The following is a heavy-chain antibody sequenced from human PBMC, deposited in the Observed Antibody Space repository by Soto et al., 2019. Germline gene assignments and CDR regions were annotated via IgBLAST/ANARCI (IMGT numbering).Heavy chain of an antibody. CDR2: ISGSGGGT. J-gene: IGHJ1*01. CDR1: GFTLSSYA. CDR3: AKVGWDTMTTVTKGYFQH. Sequence: EVQLLESGGGLVQPGGSLRLSCAASGFTLSSYAMNWVRQAPGKGLEWVSTISGSGGGTYYAESEKGRFTISSDNSKNTLYLQMNSLRAEDTAVYYCAKVGWDTMTTVTKGYFQHWGQGTLVTVSS. V-gene: IGHV3-23*01. D-gene: IGHD4-17*01.